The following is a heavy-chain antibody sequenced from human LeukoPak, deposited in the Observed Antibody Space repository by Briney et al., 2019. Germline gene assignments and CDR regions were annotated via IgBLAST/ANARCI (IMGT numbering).Heavy chain of an antibody. Sequence: SGPTLVKPTQTLTLTCTFSGFSLSTRGVGVGWIRQPPGKALEWLALIYWDDDKRYSPSLKSRLTITKDTSKNQVVLTMTNMDPVDTATYYCAHKGVQWLVDDYFDYWGQGTLVTVSS. CDR2: IYWDDDK. J-gene: IGHJ4*02. V-gene: IGHV2-5*02. D-gene: IGHD6-19*01. CDR3: AHKGVQWLVDDYFDY. CDR1: GFSLSTRGVG.